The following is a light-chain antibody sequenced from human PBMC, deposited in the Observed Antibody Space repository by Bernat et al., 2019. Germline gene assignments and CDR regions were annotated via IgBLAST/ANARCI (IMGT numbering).Light chain of an antibody. CDR1: SSDVGGYNY. CDR2: DVS. V-gene: IGLV2-14*03. CDR3: SSYTSTSTPYV. J-gene: IGLJ1*01. Sequence: QSALTQPASVSGSPGQSITISCTGTSSDVGGYNYVSWYQQHPGKAPKLMIYDVSDRPSGVSTRFSGSKSGNTASLTISGLQDEDEADYYCSSYTSTSTPYVFGTGTKVTVL.